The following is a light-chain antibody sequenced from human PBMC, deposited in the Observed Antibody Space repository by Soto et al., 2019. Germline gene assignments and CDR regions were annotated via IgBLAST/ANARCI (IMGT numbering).Light chain of an antibody. CDR2: GAS. CDR1: QSVSNNY. V-gene: IGKV3-20*01. CDR3: QQYVSSDT. J-gene: IGKJ1*01. Sequence: EIVLTLYPGTLSLSPGERASLSCRASQSVSNNYLAWYQQKPGQAPRLLIYGASNRATGIPDRFSGSGSGTDFTLTISRLEPEDCAVYYCQQYVSSDTFGQSTKADIK.